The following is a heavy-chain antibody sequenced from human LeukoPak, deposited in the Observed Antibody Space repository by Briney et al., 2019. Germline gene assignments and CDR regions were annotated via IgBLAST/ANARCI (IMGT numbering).Heavy chain of an antibody. CDR1: GFTFNTYT. J-gene: IGHJ4*02. Sequence: PGGSLTVSCAASGFTFNTYTMKCVRQAPGKGLEWVSSISSSTTYKYYADSVKGRFTISRDNAKNSLYLQMNSLRAEDTAVYYCAGEGSQWNDLYWGQGTLVTVSS. CDR2: ISSSTTYK. CDR3: AGEGSQWNDLY. D-gene: IGHD1-1*01. V-gene: IGHV3-21*01.